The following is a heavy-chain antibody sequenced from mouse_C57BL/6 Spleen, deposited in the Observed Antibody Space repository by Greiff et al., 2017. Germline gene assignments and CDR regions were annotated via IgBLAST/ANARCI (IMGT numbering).Heavy chain of an antibody. D-gene: IGHD1-1*01. J-gene: IGHJ1*03. CDR2: INYDGSST. CDR1: GFTFSDYY. V-gene: IGHV5-16*01. CDR3: AREGGYYYGSRGYFDV. Sequence: EVMLVESEGGLVQPGSSMKLSCTASGFTFSDYYMAWVRQVPEKGLEWVANINYDGSSTYYLDSLKSRFIISRDNAKNILYLQMSSLKSEDTATYYCAREGGYYYGSRGYFDVWGTGTTVTVSS.